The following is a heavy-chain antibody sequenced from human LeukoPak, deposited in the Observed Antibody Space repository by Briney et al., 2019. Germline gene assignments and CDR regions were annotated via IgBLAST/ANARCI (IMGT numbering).Heavy chain of an antibody. D-gene: IGHD6-6*01. J-gene: IGHJ5*02. CDR1: GYTFTGYY. Sequence: GASVTVSCKASGYTFTGYYMHWVRQALGQGLEWMGWINPNSGGTNYAQKFQGRVTMTRDTSISTAYMELSRLRSDDTAVYYCARFRAARLWDWFDPWGQGTLVTVSS. CDR2: INPNSGGT. V-gene: IGHV1-2*02. CDR3: ARFRAARLWDWFDP.